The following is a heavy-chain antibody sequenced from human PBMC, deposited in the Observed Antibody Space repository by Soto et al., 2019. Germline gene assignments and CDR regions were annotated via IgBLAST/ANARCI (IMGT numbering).Heavy chain of an antibody. J-gene: IGHJ6*02. D-gene: IGHD3-3*01. CDR3: ARDRRGTIFVFFIMRPGHYYGMHV. V-gene: IGHV1-18*01. CDR2: ISAYNGNT. CDR1: GYTFTSYG. Sequence: ASVKVSCKASGYTFTSYGISWVRQAPGQGLEWMGWISAYNGNTNYAQKLQGRVTMTTDTSTSTAYMELRSLRSDDTAVYYCARDRRGTIFVFFIMRPGHYYGMHVCAQGTTVPVSS.